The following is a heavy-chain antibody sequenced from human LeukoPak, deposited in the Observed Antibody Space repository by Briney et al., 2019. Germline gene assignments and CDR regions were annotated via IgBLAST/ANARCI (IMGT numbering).Heavy chain of an antibody. CDR1: GYTFTGYY. CDR2: INPNSGGT. CDR3: ARGEEEGLGYCSGGSCYGFDY. V-gene: IGHV1-2*06. D-gene: IGHD2-15*01. J-gene: IGHJ4*01. Sequence: ASVKVSCKASGYTFTGYYMLWVRQAPGQGLEWMGRINPNSGGTNYAQKFQGRVTMTRDTSISTAYMELSRLRSDDTAVYYCARGEEEGLGYCSGGSCYGFDYWGQEPWSPSPQ.